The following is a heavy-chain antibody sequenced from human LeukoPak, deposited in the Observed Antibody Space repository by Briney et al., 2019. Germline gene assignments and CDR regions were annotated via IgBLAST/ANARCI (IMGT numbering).Heavy chain of an antibody. CDR3: AREIRYSSGWYGAFDI. D-gene: IGHD6-19*01. CDR1: GFTFSDYY. J-gene: IGHJ3*02. V-gene: IGHV3-11*01. CDR2: ISSSGSTI. Sequence: GGSLRLSCAASGFTFSDYYMSWIRQAPGKGLEWVSYISSSGSTIYYADSVKGRFTISRDNAKNSLYLQMNSLRAEDTAVYYCAREIRYSSGWYGAFDIWGQGTMVTVSS.